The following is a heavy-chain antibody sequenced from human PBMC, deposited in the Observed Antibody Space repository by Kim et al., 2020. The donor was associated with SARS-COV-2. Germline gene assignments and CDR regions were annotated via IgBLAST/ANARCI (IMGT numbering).Heavy chain of an antibody. V-gene: IGHV4-59*08. CDR1: GGSISSYY. D-gene: IGHD2-2*01. Sequence: SETLSLTCTVSGGSISSYYWSWIRQPPGKGLEWIGYIYYSGSTNYNPSLKSRVTISVDTSKNQFSLKLSSVTAADTAVYYCARHKSVPAASLDYWGQGTLVTVSS. J-gene: IGHJ4*02. CDR3: ARHKSVPAASLDY. CDR2: IYYSGST.